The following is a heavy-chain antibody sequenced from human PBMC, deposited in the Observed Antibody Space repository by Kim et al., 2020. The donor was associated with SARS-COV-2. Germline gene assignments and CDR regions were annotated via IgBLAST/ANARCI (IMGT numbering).Heavy chain of an antibody. J-gene: IGHJ6*02. V-gene: IGHV1-69*04. Sequence: KFQGRVTITADKSTSTAYMGLSSLRSEDTAVYYCARDLGATTYYYYGMDVWGQGTTVTVSS. D-gene: IGHD1-26*01. CDR3: ARDLGATTYYYYGMDV.